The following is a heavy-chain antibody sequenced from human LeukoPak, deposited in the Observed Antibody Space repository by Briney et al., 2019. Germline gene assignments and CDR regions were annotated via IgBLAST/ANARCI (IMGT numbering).Heavy chain of an antibody. CDR3: AKCGGDYVYDHWFDP. Sequence: PGGSLRLSCAASGFTFSSYAMSWVRQAPGKGLEWVSAISGSGGSTYYADSVKGRFTIPRDNSKNTLYLQMNSLRAEDTAVYYCAKCGGDYVYDHWFDPWGQGTLVTVSS. V-gene: IGHV3-23*01. J-gene: IGHJ5*02. CDR2: ISGSGGST. D-gene: IGHD4-17*01. CDR1: GFTFSSYA.